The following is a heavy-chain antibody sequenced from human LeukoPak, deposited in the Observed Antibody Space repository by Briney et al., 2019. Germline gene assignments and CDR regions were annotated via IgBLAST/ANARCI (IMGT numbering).Heavy chain of an antibody. CDR3: ARQRELLFSVRYFDY. CDR2: ISSSGSTI. J-gene: IGHJ4*02. V-gene: IGHV3-48*03. CDR1: GFTFSSYE. Sequence: PGGSLRLSFSASGFTFSSYEMNWVRQAPGKGLEWVSYISSSGSTIYYADSVKGRFTISRDNAKNSLYLQMNSLRAEDTAVYYCARQRELLFSVRYFDYWGQGTLVTVSS. D-gene: IGHD1-26*01.